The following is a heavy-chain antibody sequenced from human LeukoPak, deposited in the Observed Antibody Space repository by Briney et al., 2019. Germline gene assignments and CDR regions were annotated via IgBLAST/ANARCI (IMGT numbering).Heavy chain of an antibody. Sequence: PSETLSLAWTVAGASISSYYWGWSRQPPGKGLEWIGYIYYRGSTSYNPALKSRVTILVDTSKNQFSLKLSSVTAADTAVYYCARQSYGDYFDYWGQGTLVTVSS. CDR1: GASISSYY. CDR3: ARQSYGDYFDY. J-gene: IGHJ4*02. D-gene: IGHD4-17*01. V-gene: IGHV4-59*08. CDR2: IYYRGST.